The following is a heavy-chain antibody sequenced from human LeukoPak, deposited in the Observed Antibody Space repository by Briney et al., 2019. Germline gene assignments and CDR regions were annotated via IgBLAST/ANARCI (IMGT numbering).Heavy chain of an antibody. V-gene: IGHV5-51*01. J-gene: IGHJ4*02. CDR1: GYSFNTYW. CDR3: ARLWAVAATGGAGYYLDY. CDR2: IYPGDSDT. Sequence: GESLKISCKGSGYSFNTYWIGWVRQMPGRGLEWVGIIYPGDSDTRNSPSFQGKVTISADKSISTAYLQWSSLKASDTAIYYCARLWAVAATGGAGYYLDYWGQGTLVTVSS. D-gene: IGHD2-15*01.